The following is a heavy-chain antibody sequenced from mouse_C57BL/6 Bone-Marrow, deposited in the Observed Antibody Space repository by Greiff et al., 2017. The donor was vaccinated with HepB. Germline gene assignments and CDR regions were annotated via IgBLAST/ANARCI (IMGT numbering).Heavy chain of an antibody. D-gene: IGHD1-1*01. V-gene: IGHV3-6*01. CDR2: ISYDGSN. CDR1: GYSITSGYY. CDR3: ARDPFITTVVARWYFDV. J-gene: IGHJ1*03. Sequence: VQLQQSGPGLVKPSQSLSLTCSVTGYSITSGYYWNWIRQFPGNKLEWMGYISYDGSNNYNPSLKNRISITRDTSKNQFFLKLNSVTTEDTATYYCARDPFITTVVARWYFDVWGTGTTVTVSS.